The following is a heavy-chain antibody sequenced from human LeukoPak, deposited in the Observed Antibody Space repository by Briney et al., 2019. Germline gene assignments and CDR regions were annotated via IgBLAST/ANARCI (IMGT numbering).Heavy chain of an antibody. D-gene: IGHD6-13*01. Sequence: PSETLSLTCAVYGGSFSGYYWSWIRQPPGKGLEWIGEINHSGSTIYNPSLKSRVTISVDTSKNQFSLKLSSVTAADTAVYYCAREFNSSTWRPLDYWGQGSLVTVSS. V-gene: IGHV4-34*01. J-gene: IGHJ4*02. CDR1: GGSFSGYY. CDR2: INHSGST. CDR3: AREFNSSTWRPLDY.